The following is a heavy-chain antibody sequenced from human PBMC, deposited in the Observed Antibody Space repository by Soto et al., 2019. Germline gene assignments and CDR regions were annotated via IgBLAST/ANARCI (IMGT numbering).Heavy chain of an antibody. CDR1: GDSVNSAY. V-gene: IGHV4-31*03. Sequence: QVQLQEMGPGLVKPSQTLTITCTVSGDSVNSAYWSWIRQLPGKGLEWMGNIHHTGKTFYNPSLKSRVAISIDTSQPLFSLKMRSITAADTAVYYCARTDAYNSSFFDSWGQGTVVTVPS. CDR3: ARTDAYNSSFFDS. J-gene: IGHJ4*02. D-gene: IGHD6-6*01. CDR2: IHHTGKT.